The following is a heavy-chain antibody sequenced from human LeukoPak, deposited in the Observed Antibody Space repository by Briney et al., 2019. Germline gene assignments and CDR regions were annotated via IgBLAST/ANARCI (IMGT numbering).Heavy chain of an antibody. Sequence: GASLKISWKGSGYSFTSYWISWVRQMPGKGLEWMGRIDPSDSYTNYSPSFQGHVTISADKSISTAYLQWSSLKASDTAMYYCARHLGGSGWFWGQGTLVTVSS. D-gene: IGHD6-19*01. CDR1: GYSFTSYW. CDR2: IDPSDSYT. CDR3: ARHLGGSGWF. V-gene: IGHV5-10-1*01. J-gene: IGHJ4*02.